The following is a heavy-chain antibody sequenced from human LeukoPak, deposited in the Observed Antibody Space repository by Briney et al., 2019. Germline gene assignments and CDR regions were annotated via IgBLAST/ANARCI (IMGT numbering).Heavy chain of an antibody. Sequence: PGGSLRLSCAASGFTFGGYTMNWVRQAPGKGLEWVSSINHIGHYIYYADSLKGRLTISRDNAKNSLYLQMNSLRAEDTAVYYCARDGLLHCAFDIWGQGTMVTVSS. CDR2: INHIGHYI. CDR1: GFTFGGYT. J-gene: IGHJ3*02. D-gene: IGHD4-23*01. V-gene: IGHV3-21*01. CDR3: ARDGLLHCAFDI.